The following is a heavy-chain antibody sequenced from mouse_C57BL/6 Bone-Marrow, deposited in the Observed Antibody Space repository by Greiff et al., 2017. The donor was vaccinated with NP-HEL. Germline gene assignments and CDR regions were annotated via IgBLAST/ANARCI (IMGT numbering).Heavy chain of an antibody. CDR3: ALGRGSAY. D-gene: IGHD4-1*01. Sequence: QVQLKQPGAELVKPGASVKLSCKASGYTFTSYWMQWVKQRPGQGLEWIGEIDPSDSYTNYNQKFKGKATLTVDTSSSTAYMQLSSLTSEDSAVYYCALGRGSAYWGQGTLVTVSA. CDR2: IDPSDSYT. J-gene: IGHJ3*01. CDR1: GYTFTSYW. V-gene: IGHV1-50*01.